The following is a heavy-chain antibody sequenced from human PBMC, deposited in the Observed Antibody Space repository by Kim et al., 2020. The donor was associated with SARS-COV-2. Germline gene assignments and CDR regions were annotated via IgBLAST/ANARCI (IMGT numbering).Heavy chain of an antibody. V-gene: IGHV3-74*01. CDR1: GFTFSSYW. Sequence: GGSLRLSCAASGFTFSSYWMHWVRQAPGKGLVWVSRINSDGSSTSYADSVKGRFTISRDNAKNTLYLQMNSLRAEDTAVYYCARGGDYDILTGYYSPIGYYGMDVWGQGTTVTVSS. D-gene: IGHD3-9*01. J-gene: IGHJ6*02. CDR3: ARGGDYDILTGYYSPIGYYGMDV. CDR2: INSDGSST.